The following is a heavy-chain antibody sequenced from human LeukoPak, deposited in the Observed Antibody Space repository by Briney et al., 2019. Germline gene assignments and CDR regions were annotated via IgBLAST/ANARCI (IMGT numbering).Heavy chain of an antibody. CDR2: IKEDGSEK. V-gene: IGHV3-7*01. CDR1: GFIFSSYW. J-gene: IGHJ2*01. Sequence: GGSLRLSCAASGFIFSSYWMSWVRQAPGKGPEWVANIKEDGSEKYYVDSVKGRFTISRDNAGNSLYLQMNSLRAEDTAVYYCARHQGYGDSLWYFDLWGRGTLVTVSS. CDR3: ARHQGYGDSLWYFDL. D-gene: IGHD4-17*01.